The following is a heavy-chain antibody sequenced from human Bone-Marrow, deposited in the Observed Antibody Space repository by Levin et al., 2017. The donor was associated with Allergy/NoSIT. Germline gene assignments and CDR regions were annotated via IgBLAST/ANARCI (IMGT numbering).Heavy chain of an antibody. CDR1: GFTFRSYA. D-gene: IGHD6-13*01. CDR3: DRDRGSSWEVYYFEY. Sequence: GGSLRLSCAASGFTFRSYAMHWVRQAPGKGLEWVAVISYDGSKRYYADCVKGRFTISRDNTRDTVSLEMTSLRLEDTAVYYCDRDRGSSWEVYYFEYWGQGTRVTVSA. J-gene: IGHJ4*02. CDR2: ISYDGSKR. V-gene: IGHV3-30*04.